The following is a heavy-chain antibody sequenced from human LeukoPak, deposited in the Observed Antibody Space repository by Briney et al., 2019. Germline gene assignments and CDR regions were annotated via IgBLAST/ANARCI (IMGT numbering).Heavy chain of an antibody. CDR2: IYYSGST. CDR1: GGSISSYY. CDR3: ARRGILTYLDY. V-gene: IGHV4-59*08. D-gene: IGHD3-9*01. Sequence: PSETLSLTCTVSGGSISSYYWSWIRQPPGKGLEWIGYIYYSGSTNYNPSLKSRVTISVDTSKNQFSLKLSSVTAADTAVYYCARRGILTYLDYWGQGTLVTVSS. J-gene: IGHJ4*02.